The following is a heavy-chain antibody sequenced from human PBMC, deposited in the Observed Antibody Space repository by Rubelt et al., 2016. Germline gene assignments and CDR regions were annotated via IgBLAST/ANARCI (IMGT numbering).Heavy chain of an antibody. CDR1: GYTFTTYD. J-gene: IGHJ4*02. CDR3: ARGQVVTASEPVL. Sequence: QVQLVQSGAEVKKPGASVKVSCEASGYTFTTYDINWVRQAPGQGLEWMGWINPSNGVTNYALKFQGRVTMTRDTSNSTAYMELGRLTSDDTAVYDCARGQVVTASEPVLWGQGTLVTVSS. D-gene: IGHD2-21*02. CDR2: INPSNGVT. V-gene: IGHV1-2*02.